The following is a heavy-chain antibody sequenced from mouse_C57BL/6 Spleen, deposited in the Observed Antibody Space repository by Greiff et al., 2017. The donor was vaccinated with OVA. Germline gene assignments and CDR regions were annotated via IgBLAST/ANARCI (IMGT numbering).Heavy chain of an antibody. V-gene: IGHV3-6*01. J-gene: IGHJ3*01. CDR3: ARDGGGYFAY. CDR1: GYSITRGYY. CDR2: ISYDGSN. D-gene: IGHD1-1*02. Sequence: ASGPGLVKPSQSLSLTCSVTGYSITRGYYWNWIRQFPGNKLEWMGYISYDGSNNYNPSLKNRISITRDTSKNQFFLKLNSVTTEDTATYYCARDGGGYFAYWGQGTLVTVSA.